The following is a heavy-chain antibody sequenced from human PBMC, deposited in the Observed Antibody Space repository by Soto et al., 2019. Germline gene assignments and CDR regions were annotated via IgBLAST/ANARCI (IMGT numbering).Heavy chain of an antibody. Sequence: EVQLVESGGGLVQPGGSLRLSCAASGFTFSSYEMNWVRQAPGKGLEWVSYISSSGSTIYYADSVKGRFTISRDNSKNTLYLQMNSLRAEDTAVYYCARDSYGMDVWGQGTTVTVSS. V-gene: IGHV3-48*03. CDR1: GFTFSSYE. CDR2: ISSSGSTI. CDR3: ARDSYGMDV. J-gene: IGHJ6*02.